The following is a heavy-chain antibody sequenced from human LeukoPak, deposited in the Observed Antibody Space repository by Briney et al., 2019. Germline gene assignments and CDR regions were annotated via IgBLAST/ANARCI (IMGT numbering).Heavy chain of an antibody. CDR3: ATPLDYYDSSGYHQGGD. D-gene: IGHD3-22*01. V-gene: IGHV3-7*03. J-gene: IGHJ4*02. Sequence: GGSLRLSCAASGFTFSSYWMTWVRQAPGKGLEWVANIKEDGSKKNYVDSVKGRFTISRDNAKNSLYLQMNSLRAEDTAVYYCATPLDYYDSSGYHQGGDWGQGTLVTVSS. CDR1: GFTFSSYW. CDR2: IKEDGSKK.